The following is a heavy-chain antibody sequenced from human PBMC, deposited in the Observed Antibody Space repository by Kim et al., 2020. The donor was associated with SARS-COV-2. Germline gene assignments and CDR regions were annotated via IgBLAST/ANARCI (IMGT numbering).Heavy chain of an antibody. D-gene: IGHD3-10*01. CDR2: ISYDGGSQ. Sequence: GGSLRLSCVASGFTFNTYAMHWVRQAPGKGLEWVAVISYDGGSQYFAGSVKGRFTISREDSKNTVFLQMNNLRPEDTAVYYCARFGDLLSFDYWGQGTLVPVSS. CDR3: ARFGDLLSFDY. J-gene: IGHJ4*02. CDR1: GFTFNTYA. V-gene: IGHV3-30*03.